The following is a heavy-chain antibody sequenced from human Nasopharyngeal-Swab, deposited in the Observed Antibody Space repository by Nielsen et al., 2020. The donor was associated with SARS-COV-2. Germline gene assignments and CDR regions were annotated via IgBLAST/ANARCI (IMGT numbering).Heavy chain of an antibody. V-gene: IGHV3-23*01. CDR2: FTDAGGNT. CDR3: ARDGLDYDFWSAYFMDV. CDR1: GFTFNNYA. Sequence: GESLKISCAASGFTFNNYAVNWVRQAPGKGLEWVSGFTDAGGNTYYADFVKGRFTISRDNAKNSLYLQMNSLRAEDTAVYYCARDGLDYDFWSAYFMDVWGQGTTVTVSS. D-gene: IGHD3-3*01. J-gene: IGHJ6*02.